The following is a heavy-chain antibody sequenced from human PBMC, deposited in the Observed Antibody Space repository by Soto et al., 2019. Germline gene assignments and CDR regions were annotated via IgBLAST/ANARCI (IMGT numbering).Heavy chain of an antibody. D-gene: IGHD6-13*01. CDR3: ARSTEATGTLKY. CDR2: VHHAGST. V-gene: IGHV4-38-2*02. Sequence: SETLSLTCTVTGDSITNGYYWGWIRQPPGRGLEWIASVHHAGSTFYSPSLMRRVTISVDRSKNQFSLKVTSVTVADTAVYYGARSTEATGTLKYWGQGTLVTVSS. J-gene: IGHJ4*02. CDR1: GDSITNGYY.